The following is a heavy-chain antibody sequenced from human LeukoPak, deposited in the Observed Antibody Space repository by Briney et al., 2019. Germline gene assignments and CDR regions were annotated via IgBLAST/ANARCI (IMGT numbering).Heavy chain of an antibody. V-gene: IGHV1-2*02. CDR1: GFTFTDHY. CDR3: VREGEGPLSKDFDY. D-gene: IGHD2/OR15-2a*01. Sequence: ASVKVSCTSSGFTFTDHYIHWVRQGPGQGREWMGYIGPHSTFTSSPQEFQGRVTMTRDASMSTAYMELTRLTSDDTAVYYCVREGEGPLSKDFDYWGQGTLVTVSS. J-gene: IGHJ4*02. CDR2: IGPHSTFT.